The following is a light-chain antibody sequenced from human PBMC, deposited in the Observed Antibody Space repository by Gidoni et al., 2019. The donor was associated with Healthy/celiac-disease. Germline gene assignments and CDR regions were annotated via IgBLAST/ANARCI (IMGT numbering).Light chain of an antibody. CDR3: QQSYSNPFT. V-gene: IGKV1-39*01. CDR1: QSISSY. CDR2: AAS. Sequence: DSQMTQSPSSLSASVGDRVTITCRESQSISSYLNWYQQKPGKDPKLLIYAASSLQSGVPSRFSGSGSGTDFTLTISSLQPEDFATYYCQQSYSNPFTFGPGTKVDIK. J-gene: IGKJ3*01.